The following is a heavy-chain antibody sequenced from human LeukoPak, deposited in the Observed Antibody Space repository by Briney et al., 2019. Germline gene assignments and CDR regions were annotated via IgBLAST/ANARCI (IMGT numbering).Heavy chain of an antibody. V-gene: IGHV4-59*01. CDR1: GGSISSYY. D-gene: IGHD6-19*01. J-gene: IGHJ4*02. Sequence: SETLSLTCTVSGGSISSYYWSWIRQPPGKGLEWIGYIYYSGSTNYNPSLKSRVTISVDTSKNQFSLKLSSVTAADTAVYYCARHYSSRWYGYWGQGTLVTVSS. CDR3: ARHYSSRWYGY. CDR2: IYYSGST.